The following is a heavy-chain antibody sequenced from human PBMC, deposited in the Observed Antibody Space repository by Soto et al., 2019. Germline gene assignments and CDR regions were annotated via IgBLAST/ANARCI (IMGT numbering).Heavy chain of an antibody. V-gene: IGHV3-23*01. CDR3: AKDLRPDGVWDFDY. J-gene: IGHJ4*02. CDR1: GFTFSSYT. D-gene: IGHD4-17*01. CDR2: INSDGRT. Sequence: VQLLESGGGLVQPGGSLRLSCAASGFTFSSYTMNWVRQAPGTGLEWVSGINSDGRTYYADFVKGRFTISRDDSKNTLYLQIIILRAEDTSVYYCAKDLRPDGVWDFDYWGQGTLVTVSS.